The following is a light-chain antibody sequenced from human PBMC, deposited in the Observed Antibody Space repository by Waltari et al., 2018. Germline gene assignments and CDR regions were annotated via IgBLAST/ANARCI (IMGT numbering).Light chain of an antibody. Sequence: QSVLTQPPSASGTPGQRVTISCSGSSYNIGSRPVNWYQQFPGTTPKLLIHDSNQRPSGVPDRFSGSKSGTSASLAISGLKSEDEADYYCVAWDVSLSGYVFGTGTKVTVL. CDR2: DSN. V-gene: IGLV1-44*01. CDR3: VAWDVSLSGYV. CDR1: SYNIGSRP. J-gene: IGLJ1*01.